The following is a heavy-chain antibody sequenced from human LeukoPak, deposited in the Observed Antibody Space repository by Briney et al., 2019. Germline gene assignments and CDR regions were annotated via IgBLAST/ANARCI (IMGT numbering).Heavy chain of an antibody. J-gene: IGHJ4*02. CDR3: ARGENYSYGY. D-gene: IGHD5-18*01. CDR2: INPNNGGA. Sequence: ASMKVSCKASGYTFTGYYMHWVRQAPGQGLEWMGRINPNNGGANYAQNFQGRVTVTRDTSISTVYMELTRLRSDDTAFYYCARGENYSYGYWGQGTLVTVSS. CDR1: GYTFTGYY. V-gene: IGHV1-2*06.